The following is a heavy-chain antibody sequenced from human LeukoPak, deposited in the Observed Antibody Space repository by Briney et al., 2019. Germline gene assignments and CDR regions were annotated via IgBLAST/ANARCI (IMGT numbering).Heavy chain of an antibody. J-gene: IGHJ4*02. Sequence: SETLSLTCTVSGGSIRSSSYYWGWIRQPPWKGLEWIASIYYSGSTYYNPSLKSRVTISVDTSKNQFSLRLSSVTAADTAVYYCASNWGGDEYYFDYWGQGSLVTVSS. D-gene: IGHD7-27*01. V-gene: IGHV4-39*01. CDR1: GGSIRSSSYY. CDR3: ASNWGGDEYYFDY. CDR2: IYYSGST.